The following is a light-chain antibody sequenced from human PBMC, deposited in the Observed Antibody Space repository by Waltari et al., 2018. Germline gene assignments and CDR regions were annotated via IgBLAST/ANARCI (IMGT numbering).Light chain of an antibody. V-gene: IGKV4-1*01. CDR3: QQYDSTPFT. Sequence: DVVLTHSPDSLAVSLGERATINCKFSHTILFNSHNKNHLTWYQQKPGQPPKLLIYWASTRESGVPDRFSGSGSWTDFTLTISSLQAEDVAVYYCQQYDSTPFTFGPGTKVDIK. CDR2: WAS. CDR1: HTILFNSHNKNH. J-gene: IGKJ3*01.